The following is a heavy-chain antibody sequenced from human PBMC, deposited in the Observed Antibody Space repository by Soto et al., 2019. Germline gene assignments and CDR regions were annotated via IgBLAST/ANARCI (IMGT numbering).Heavy chain of an antibody. CDR2: ISWNSGSI. J-gene: IGHJ3*02. CDR1: GFTFDDYA. D-gene: IGHD1-26*01. CDR3: AKDFYSGSYDAFDI. V-gene: IGHV3-9*01. Sequence: GGSLRLSCAASGFTFDDYAMHWVRQAPGKGLEWVSGISWNSGSIGYADSVKGRFTISRDNAKNSLYLQMNSLRAEDTALYYCAKDFYSGSYDAFDIWGQGTMVTVSS.